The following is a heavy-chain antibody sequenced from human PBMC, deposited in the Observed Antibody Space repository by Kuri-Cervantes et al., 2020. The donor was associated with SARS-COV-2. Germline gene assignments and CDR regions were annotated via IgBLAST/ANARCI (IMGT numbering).Heavy chain of an antibody. CDR3: ARETGPTPGLHGWFDP. V-gene: IGHV1-2*02. J-gene: IGHJ5*02. CDR2: INPNSGGT. Sequence: ASVKVSCKASGYTFTGYYMHWVRQAPGQGLEWMGWINPNSGGTNYAQKFQGRVTMTRDTSISTAYMELGRLRSDDTAVYYCARETGPTPGLHGWFDPWGQGTLVTVSS. CDR1: GYTFTGYY. D-gene: IGHD3-10*01.